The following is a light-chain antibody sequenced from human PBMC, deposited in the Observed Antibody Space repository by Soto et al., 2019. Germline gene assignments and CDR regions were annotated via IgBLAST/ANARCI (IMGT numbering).Light chain of an antibody. CDR2: GAS. Sequence: EIVMTQSPATLSVSPGERATLSCRASQSVSSNLAWYQQKPGQAPRLLIYGASTRATGIPARFSGSGSGTEFTLTISSLQSEDFALYYCQQYHGWPSTFGGGTKVDIK. CDR1: QSVSSN. J-gene: IGKJ4*01. CDR3: QQYHGWPST. V-gene: IGKV3-15*01.